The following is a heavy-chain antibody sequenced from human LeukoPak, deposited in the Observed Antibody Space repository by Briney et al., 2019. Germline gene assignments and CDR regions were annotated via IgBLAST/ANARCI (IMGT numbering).Heavy chain of an antibody. J-gene: IGHJ5*02. CDR2: INTDGSIT. D-gene: IGHD3-9*01. CDR1: KFAFSSYA. CDR3: ASLGTLVP. V-gene: IGHV3-74*03. Sequence: GGSLRLSCAASKFAFSSYAMSWVRQAPGKGLVWVSRINTDGSITTYADSVKGRFTISRDNAKNTLYLQMNSLRDEDTAVYYCASLGTLVPWGQGTLVTVSS.